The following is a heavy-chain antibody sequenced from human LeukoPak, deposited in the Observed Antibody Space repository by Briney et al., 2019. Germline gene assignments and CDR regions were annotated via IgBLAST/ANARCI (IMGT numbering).Heavy chain of an antibody. CDR3: ARSATGTTLDDY. CDR2: IIPIFGTA. Sequence: ASVKVSCKASGGTFSSYAISWVRQAPGQGLEWMGGIIPIFGTANYAQKFQGRVTITADKSTSTAYMELSSLRSEDTAVYYCARSATGTTLDDYWGQGTLVTVSS. J-gene: IGHJ4*02. D-gene: IGHD1-1*01. V-gene: IGHV1-69*06. CDR1: GGTFSSYA.